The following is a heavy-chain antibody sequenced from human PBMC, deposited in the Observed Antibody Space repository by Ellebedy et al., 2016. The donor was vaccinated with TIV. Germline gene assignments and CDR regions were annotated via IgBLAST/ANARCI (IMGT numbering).Heavy chain of an antibody. Sequence: GESLKISCAASGFTFSSYGMHWVRRAPGKGLEWVAVIWYDGFNKDYADSVKGRFTISRDNSKNTLNLEMNSLRAEDTAVYYCAKEQSPYYDILTDSFDYWGQGALVTVSS. CDR2: IWYDGFNK. V-gene: IGHV3-33*06. D-gene: IGHD3-9*01. CDR1: GFTFSSYG. J-gene: IGHJ4*02. CDR3: AKEQSPYYDILTDSFDY.